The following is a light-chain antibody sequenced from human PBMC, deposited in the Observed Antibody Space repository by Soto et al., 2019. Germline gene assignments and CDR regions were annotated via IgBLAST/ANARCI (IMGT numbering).Light chain of an antibody. V-gene: IGLV1-51*01. CDR3: RTWDSSLSGRV. J-gene: IGLJ1*01. Sequence: QSVLTQPPSVSAAPGQKVTISCSGSSSNIGNNYVSWYQQLPGTAPKLLIYDNNKRPSGIPDRFSDSKSGTSATLGITGLQTGDEADYYCRTWDSSLSGRVFGTGTKLTVL. CDR1: SSNIGNNY. CDR2: DNN.